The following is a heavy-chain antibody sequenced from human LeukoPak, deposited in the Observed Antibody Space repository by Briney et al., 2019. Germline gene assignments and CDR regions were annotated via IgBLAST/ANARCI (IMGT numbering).Heavy chain of an antibody. CDR3: ARVIAPQDYYDSSPNFDY. CDR1: GFTFSSYS. Sequence: PGGSLRLSCAASGFTFSSYSMNWVLQAPGKGLEWVSSISSSSSYIYYADSVKGRFTISRDNAKNSLYLQMNSLRAEDTAVYYCARVIAPQDYYDSSPNFDYWGQGTLVTVSS. J-gene: IGHJ4*02. D-gene: IGHD3-22*01. CDR2: ISSSSSYI. V-gene: IGHV3-21*01.